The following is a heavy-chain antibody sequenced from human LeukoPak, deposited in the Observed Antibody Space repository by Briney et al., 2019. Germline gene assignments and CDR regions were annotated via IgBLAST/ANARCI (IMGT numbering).Heavy chain of an antibody. Sequence: GGSLRLSCAASGFPFNNYWIHWVRQAPGKGLMWVSSINTDGRTTRYAASVQGRFTISRDNAKDTLSLQMNSLRDDDTAVCYCARAGASGWYAAGWFDPWGQGTLVTVSS. V-gene: IGHV3-74*01. J-gene: IGHJ5*02. CDR1: GFPFNNYW. D-gene: IGHD6-19*01. CDR3: ARAGASGWYAAGWFDP. CDR2: INTDGRTT.